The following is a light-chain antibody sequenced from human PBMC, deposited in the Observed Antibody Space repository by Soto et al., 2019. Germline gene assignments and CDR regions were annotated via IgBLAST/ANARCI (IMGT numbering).Light chain of an antibody. J-gene: IGLJ2*01. Sequence: QSALTQPPSASGSPGQSVTISCTGTGSDVGGYNYVSWYQQHPGKAPKLVIFDVSRRPSGVPDRFSGSKSGNTASLTVSGLQAEDEADDYCGSFAASNNLLFGRGANLTVL. V-gene: IGLV2-8*01. CDR3: GSFAASNNLL. CDR1: GSDVGGYNY. CDR2: DVS.